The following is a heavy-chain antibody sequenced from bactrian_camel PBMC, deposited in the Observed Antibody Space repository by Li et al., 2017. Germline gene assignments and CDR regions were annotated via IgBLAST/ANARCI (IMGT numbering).Heavy chain of an antibody. CDR3: ATTYSAMLDY. J-gene: IGHJ4*01. CDR2: ITGNGAE. V-gene: IGHV3S42*01. CDR1: GFTFSDYA. D-gene: IGHD3*01. Sequence: DVQLVESGGGLVQPGGSLRLSCAASGFTFSDYAVNWVRQGPGKGLEWVSTITGNGAERYADSVKGRFTISRDNAKNTLDLQLNSLKTEDTAMYYCATTYSAMLDYWGQGTQVTVS.